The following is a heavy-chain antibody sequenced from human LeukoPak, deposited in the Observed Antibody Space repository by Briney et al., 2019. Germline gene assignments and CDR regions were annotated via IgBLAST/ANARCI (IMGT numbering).Heavy chain of an antibody. J-gene: IGHJ4*02. V-gene: IGHV3-33*01. CDR1: GFTFSSFG. D-gene: IGHD3-10*01. CDR2: IWYDGGNQ. CDR3: ARGSYYYGLGGDYDWFDY. Sequence: GGSLRLSCAASGFTFSSFGMHWVRQTPGKGLEWVAVIWYDGGNQYYADSVKGRFTISRDNSKNTMYLQMNSLRAEDTAVYYCARGSYYYGLGGDYDWFDYWGQGTLVTVSS.